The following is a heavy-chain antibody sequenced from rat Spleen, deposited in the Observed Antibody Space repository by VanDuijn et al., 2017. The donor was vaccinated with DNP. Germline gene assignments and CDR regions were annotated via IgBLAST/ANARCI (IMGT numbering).Heavy chain of an antibody. J-gene: IGHJ3*01. Sequence: EVQLVESGGDLVQPGRSLKLSCAASGFTFSDYNMAWVRQSPKKGLEWVATIIYDAGSTYYRDSVKGRFTISKDNAKSTLYLQMDSLRSEDTATYYCTTHHGGYYSKGFAYWGQGTLVTVSS. CDR3: TTHHGGYYSKGFAY. V-gene: IGHV5S10*01. CDR1: GFTFSDYN. CDR2: IIYDAGST. D-gene: IGHD1-11*01.